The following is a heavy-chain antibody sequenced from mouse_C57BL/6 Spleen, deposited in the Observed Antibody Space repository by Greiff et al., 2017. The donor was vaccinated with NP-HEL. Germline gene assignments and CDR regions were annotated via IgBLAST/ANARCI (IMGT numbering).Heavy chain of an antibody. CDR2: IHPNSGST. CDR3: ARNYYGKVKYFDY. Sequence: VQLQQPGAELVKPGASVKLSCKASGYTFTSYWMHWVKQRPGQGLEWIGMIHPNSGSTNYNEKFKSKATLTVDKSSSTAYMQLSSLTSEDSAVYYCARNYYGKVKYFDYWGQGTTLTVSS. D-gene: IGHD2-1*01. V-gene: IGHV1-64*01. J-gene: IGHJ2*01. CDR1: GYTFTSYW.